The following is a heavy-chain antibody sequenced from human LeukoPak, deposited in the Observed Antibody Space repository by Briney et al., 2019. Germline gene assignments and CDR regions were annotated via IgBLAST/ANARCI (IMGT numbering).Heavy chain of an antibody. J-gene: IGHJ3*02. CDR1: GGSFRGYY. V-gene: IGHV4-34*01. D-gene: IGHD4-23*01. CDR2: INHSGST. Sequence: SETLSLTCAVSGGSFRGYYWSWIRQPPGKGLEWIGEINHSGSTNYNPSLKSRVTISVDTSKNQFSLKLSSVTAADTAVYYCARVGNLDDFDIWGQGTMVTVSS. CDR3: ARVGNLDDFDI.